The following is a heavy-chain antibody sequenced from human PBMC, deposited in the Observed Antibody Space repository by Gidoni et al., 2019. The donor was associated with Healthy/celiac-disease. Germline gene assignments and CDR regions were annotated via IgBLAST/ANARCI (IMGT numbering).Heavy chain of an antibody. Sequence: EVQLVESGGGLVQPGGSLRLSCAAAGFTFSTYSMNGVRQAPGKGLEWVSYISSIRSTIYYADSVKGRLTISRENAKNSLDLQMNSLRDEDTAVYYCAREGYCSSTSCYRIYYFDYWGQGTLVTVSS. CDR2: ISSIRSTI. CDR3: AREGYCSSTSCYRIYYFDY. CDR1: GFTFSTYS. J-gene: IGHJ4*02. D-gene: IGHD2-2*01. V-gene: IGHV3-48*02.